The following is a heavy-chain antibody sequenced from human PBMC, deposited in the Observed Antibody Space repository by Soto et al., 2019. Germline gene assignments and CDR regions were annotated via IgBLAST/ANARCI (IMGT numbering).Heavy chain of an antibody. V-gene: IGHV1-18*01. D-gene: IGHD3-9*01. CDR3: ARVNDILTGYYNDY. Sequence: ASLKVSCKASGYTFTSYGISWVRQAPGQGLEWMGWISAYNGNTNYAQKLQGRVTMTTDTSTSTAYMELRSLRSDDTAVYYCARVNDILTGYYNDYWGQGXLVTVSS. CDR2: ISAYNGNT. CDR1: GYTFTSYG. J-gene: IGHJ4*02.